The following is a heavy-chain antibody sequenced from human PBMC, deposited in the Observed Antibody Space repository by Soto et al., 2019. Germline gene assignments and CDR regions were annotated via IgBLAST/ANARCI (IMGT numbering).Heavy chain of an antibody. CDR1: GGSISSYY. CDR2: IYYSGST. V-gene: IGHV4-59*01. J-gene: IGHJ6*02. D-gene: IGHD2-2*01. Sequence: SETLSLTCTVSGGSISSYYWSWIRQPPGKGLEWIGYIYYSGSTNYNPSLRSRVTISVDTSKNQFSLKLSSVTAADTAVYYCARDLVVPAANYYYGMDVWGQGTTVTVSS. CDR3: ARDLVVPAANYYYGMDV.